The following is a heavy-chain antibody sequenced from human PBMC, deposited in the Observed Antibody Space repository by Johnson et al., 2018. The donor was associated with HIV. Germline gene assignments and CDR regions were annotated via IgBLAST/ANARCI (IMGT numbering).Heavy chain of an antibody. D-gene: IGHD3-22*01. CDR3: ARDPELDYFDNIAFDI. V-gene: IGHV3-7*01. CDR1: GFTFNKYW. J-gene: IGHJ3*02. Sequence: VQLVESGGGLVQPGGSLRLSCAASGFTFNKYWMSWVRQAPGKGLEWVANIKQDGSERYYVDSVKGRFTISRDNAKNSLSLQMDSLRAEDTAVYYCARDPELDYFDNIAFDIWGQGTMVTVSS. CDR2: IKQDGSER.